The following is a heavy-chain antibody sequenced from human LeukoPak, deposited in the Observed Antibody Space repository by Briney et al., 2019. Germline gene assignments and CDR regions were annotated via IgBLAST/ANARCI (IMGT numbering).Heavy chain of an antibody. CDR1: GYSFTSYW. J-gene: IGHJ4*02. V-gene: IGHV5-10-1*01. CDR3: ATCPKYCSSTTCFFDY. CDR2: IDPSDSYT. Sequence: GESLRISCKGSGYSFTSYWISWVRQMPGKGLEWMGRIDPSDSYTNYSPSFQGHVTISADKSISTAYLQWSSLKASDTAMYYCATCPKYCSSTTCFFDYGGQGPLFTVS. D-gene: IGHD2-2*01.